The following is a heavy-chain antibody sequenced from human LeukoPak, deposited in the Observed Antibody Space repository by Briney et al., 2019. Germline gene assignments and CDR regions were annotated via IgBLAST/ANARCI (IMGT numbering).Heavy chain of an antibody. CDR2: IKEDGSGE. Sequence: GGSLRLSCAASGLRFSSYWMDWVRQAPGKGLEWVAHIKEDGSGEYYVDSVKGRFTVSRDNAKNSLYLQMNSLRAEDTAVYYCAIGWPADYWGQGTLVTVSS. V-gene: IGHV3-7*01. CDR3: AIGWPADY. J-gene: IGHJ4*02. CDR1: GLRFSSYW.